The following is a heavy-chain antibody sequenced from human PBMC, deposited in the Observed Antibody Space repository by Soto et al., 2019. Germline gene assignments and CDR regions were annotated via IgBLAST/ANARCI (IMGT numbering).Heavy chain of an antibody. CDR2: IVTYNGNT. CDR1: GYTFTDYG. CDR3: ARGPQRAGWRGEWFDP. D-gene: IGHD3-10*01. V-gene: IGHV1-18*01. J-gene: IGHJ5*02. Sequence: QVQLVQSGAEVKEPGASVKVSCKASGYTFTDYGISWVRRAPGQGLEGMGWIVTYNGNTQSAQNLQGRVTMTKATSTGTAYMELRSLRSDDTAVYYCARGPQRAGWRGEWFDPWGQGTLVTVSS.